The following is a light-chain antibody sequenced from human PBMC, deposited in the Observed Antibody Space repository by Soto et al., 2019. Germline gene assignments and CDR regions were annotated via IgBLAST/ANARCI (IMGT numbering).Light chain of an antibody. V-gene: IGLV3-27*01. J-gene: IGLJ1*01. CDR2: KDS. CDR1: MLTKKL. Sequence: SYELTQPSSVSVSPGQTANITCSGDMLTKKLARWFQQRPGQAPVLLIYKDSGRHSGIPVRFSGSSSGTTVTLTVSVAQVEDDAYYYCYSATVGHYVFGTGTKLTVL. CDR3: YSATVGHYV.